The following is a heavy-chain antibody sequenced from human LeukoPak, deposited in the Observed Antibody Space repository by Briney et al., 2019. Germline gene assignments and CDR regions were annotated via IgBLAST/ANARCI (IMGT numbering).Heavy chain of an antibody. J-gene: IGHJ4*02. Sequence: SLRVSCEASGVTFSSYAMSWVRQAPGQGLEWMVNINPIFGTAKYAQKFQGRVTITTDESTSTAYMELSSLRSEDTAVYYCASEGGYDYRSYYFDYWGQGTLVTVCS. CDR3: ASEGGYDYRSYYFDY. CDR2: INPIFGTA. D-gene: IGHD5-12*01. CDR1: GVTFSSYA. V-gene: IGHV1-69*05.